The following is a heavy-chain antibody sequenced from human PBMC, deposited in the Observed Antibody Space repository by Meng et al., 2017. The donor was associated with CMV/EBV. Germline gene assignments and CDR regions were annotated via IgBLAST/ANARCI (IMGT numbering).Heavy chain of an antibody. V-gene: IGHV1-18*01. J-gene: IGHJ4*02. CDR3: ARVGPRSSSSRGYFDY. D-gene: IGHD6-13*01. Sequence: ASVKVSCKASGSPFTSYGISWVRQAPGQGLEWMGWISVYNGNTNYAQKFQGRVTMTTDTSTRTAYMELRSLRSDDTAVYYCARVGPRSSSSRGYFDYWGQGTLVTVSS. CDR2: ISVYNGNT. CDR1: GSPFTSYG.